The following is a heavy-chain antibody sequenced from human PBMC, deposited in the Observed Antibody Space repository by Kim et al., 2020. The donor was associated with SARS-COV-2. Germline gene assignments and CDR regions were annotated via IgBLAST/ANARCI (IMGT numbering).Heavy chain of an antibody. CDR1: GFTFSSYS. J-gene: IGHJ6*02. D-gene: IGHD6-6*01. V-gene: IGHV3-21*04. CDR3: ARDREQLPDYYGMDV. Sequence: GESLRLSCAASGFTFSSYSMNWVRQAPGKGLEWVSSISSSSSYIYYADSVKGRFTISRDNAKNSLYLQMNSLRAEDTAVYYCARDREQLPDYYGMDVWGQGTTVTVSS. CDR2: ISSSSSYI.